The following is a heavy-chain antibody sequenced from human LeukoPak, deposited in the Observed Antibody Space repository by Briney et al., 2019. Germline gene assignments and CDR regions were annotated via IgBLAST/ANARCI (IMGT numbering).Heavy chain of an antibody. CDR2: IILNSGAT. J-gene: IGHJ4*02. CDR1: GYTFTGNP. CDR3: TREDY. Sequence: ASVKVSCKASGYTFTGNPILWVRQAPGQGLEWMGWIILNSGATTYAQKFQGRVAMTRDTSISTAFMELSSLRSDDTAVYYCTREDYWGQGTPVTVSS. V-gene: IGHV1-2*02.